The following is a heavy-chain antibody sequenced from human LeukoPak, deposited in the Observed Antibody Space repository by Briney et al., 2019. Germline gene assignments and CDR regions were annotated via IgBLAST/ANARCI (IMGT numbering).Heavy chain of an antibody. D-gene: IGHD5-18*01. CDR2: IGSASSYV. CDR3: ATPKGGPAMGIFDY. Sequence: PGGSLRLSCAASGITFKNYNMNWVRQAPGKGLEWVAFIGSASSYVFYADSVKGRFTIPRDNAKNSLYLQMNSLKAEDTAIYYCATPKGGPAMGIFDYWGQGTLVTVSS. CDR1: GITFKNYN. V-gene: IGHV3-21*04. J-gene: IGHJ4*02.